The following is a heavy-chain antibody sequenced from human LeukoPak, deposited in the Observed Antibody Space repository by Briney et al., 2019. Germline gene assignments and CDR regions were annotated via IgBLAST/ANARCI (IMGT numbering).Heavy chain of an antibody. Sequence: SETLSLTCTVSGGSISSYYWSWIRQPAGKGLEWIGRIYTSGSTNYNPSLKSRVTMSVDTSKNQFSLKLSSVTAADTAVYYCARDEYDFWSGTSAWDWFDPWGQGTLVTVSS. D-gene: IGHD3-3*01. V-gene: IGHV4-4*07. CDR3: ARDEYDFWSGTSAWDWFDP. CDR1: GGSISSYY. CDR2: IYTSGST. J-gene: IGHJ5*02.